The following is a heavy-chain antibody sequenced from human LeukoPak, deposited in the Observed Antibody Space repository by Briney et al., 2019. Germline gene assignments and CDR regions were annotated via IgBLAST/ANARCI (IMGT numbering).Heavy chain of an antibody. Sequence: GECLETSRIGSGYIFNNYWISCASPMPGTGLAWMVIIYPVKSDTRYSPTFEGQVTLTGDKSINTVNLQWNSLKASDTAIYCCARRNFGDYIDSFDIWGQGTLVTVSS. CDR1: GYIFNNYW. J-gene: IGHJ3*02. V-gene: IGHV5-51*01. CDR2: IYPVKSDT. CDR3: ARRNFGDYIDSFDI. D-gene: IGHD4-17*01.